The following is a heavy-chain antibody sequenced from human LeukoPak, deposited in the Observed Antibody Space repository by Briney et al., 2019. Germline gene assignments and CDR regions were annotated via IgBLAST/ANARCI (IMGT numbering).Heavy chain of an antibody. V-gene: IGHV3-23*01. CDR2: ISGSGGST. J-gene: IGHJ4*02. D-gene: IGHD1-26*01. Sequence: GRPLRLSCAASGFTFSSYGMHWVRQAPGKGLEWVSGISGSGGSTYYADSVKGRFTISRDNSKNTLNLQMNSLRTEDTAVYYCAKGVVGATTRGRADYWGQGTLVTVSS. CDR3: AKGVVGATTRGRADY. CDR1: GFTFSSYG.